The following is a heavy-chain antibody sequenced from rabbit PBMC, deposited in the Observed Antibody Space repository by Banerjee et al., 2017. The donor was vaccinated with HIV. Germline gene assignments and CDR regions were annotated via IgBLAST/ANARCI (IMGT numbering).Heavy chain of an antibody. V-gene: IGHV1S45*01. CDR1: GLDFSSSYW. CDR2: IYTGSGST. CDR3: GRSFNWYHGMAL. Sequence: QEQLEESGGDLVKPEGSLTLTCTASGLDFSSSYWICWVRQAPGKGLEWIGCIYTGSGSTYYASWAKGRFPVSKPSSTTVTLQMTSLTAADTATCFCGRSFNWYHGMALWGPCPLVTVS. J-gene: IGHJ6*01.